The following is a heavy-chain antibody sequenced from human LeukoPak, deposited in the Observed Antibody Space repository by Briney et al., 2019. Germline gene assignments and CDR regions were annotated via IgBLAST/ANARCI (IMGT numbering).Heavy chain of an antibody. CDR2: IYTSGST. CDR3: AGGDCSSTSCSSFYGMDV. V-gene: IGHV4-4*07. CDR1: DGSISSYY. D-gene: IGHD2-2*01. J-gene: IGHJ6*02. Sequence: KTSETLSLTCSVSDGSISSYYWSWIRQPAGRGLEWIGRIYTSGSTNYNPSLKSRVTMSVDTSKNQFSLKLSSVTAADTAVYYCAGGDCSSTSCSSFYGMDVWGQGTTVTVSS.